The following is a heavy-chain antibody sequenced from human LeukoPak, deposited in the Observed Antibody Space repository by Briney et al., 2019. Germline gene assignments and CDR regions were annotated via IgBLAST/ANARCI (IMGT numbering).Heavy chain of an antibody. V-gene: IGHV3-48*03. J-gene: IGHJ6*03. CDR2: ISSSGSTI. Sequence: AGGSLRLSCAAPGFTFSSYEMNWVRQAPGKGLEWVSYISSSGSTIYYADSVKGRFTISRDNAKNSLYLQMNSLRAEDTAVYYCAKKGSYYYDSSGYSSYYYYMDVWGKGTTVTISS. CDR1: GFTFSSYE. D-gene: IGHD3-22*01. CDR3: AKKGSYYYDSSGYSSYYYYMDV.